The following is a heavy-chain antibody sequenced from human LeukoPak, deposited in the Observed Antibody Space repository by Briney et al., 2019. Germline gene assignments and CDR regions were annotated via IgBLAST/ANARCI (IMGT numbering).Heavy chain of an antibody. CDR3: ARGRKDIVVVPAAIFNY. D-gene: IGHD2-2*01. CDR2: INHSGST. J-gene: IGHJ4*02. CDR1: GGSFSGYY. V-gene: IGHV4-34*01. Sequence: TSETLSRTCAVYGGSFSGYYWSWIRQPPGKGLEWIGEINHSGSTNYNPSLKSRVTISVDTSKNQFSLKLSSVTAADTAVYYCARGRKDIVVVPAAIFNYWGRGTLVTVSS.